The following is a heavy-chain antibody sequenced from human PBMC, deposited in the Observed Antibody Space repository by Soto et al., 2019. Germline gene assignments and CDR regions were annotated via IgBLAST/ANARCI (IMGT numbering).Heavy chain of an antibody. CDR3: ARVRLLAAAGTCWFDP. Sequence: EVQLVESGGGLVQPGGSLRLSCAASGFTFSSYWMSWVRQAPGKGLEWVANIKQDGSEKYYVDSVKGRFTISRDNAKNSLYLQMNSLRAEDTAVYYCARVRLLAAAGTCWFDPWGQGTLVTVSS. J-gene: IGHJ5*02. D-gene: IGHD6-13*01. CDR1: GFTFSSYW. CDR2: IKQDGSEK. V-gene: IGHV3-7*01.